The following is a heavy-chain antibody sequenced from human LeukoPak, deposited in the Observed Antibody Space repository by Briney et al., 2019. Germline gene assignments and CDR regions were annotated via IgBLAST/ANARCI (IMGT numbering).Heavy chain of an antibody. J-gene: IGHJ5*02. V-gene: IGHV1-2*06. D-gene: IGHD2-2*02. CDR2: INPNSGGT. CDR3: ARDGGTDVEVPAAIQGSWFDP. CDR1: GYTFTGYY. Sequence: ASVKVSCKASGYTFTGYYMHWVRQAPGQGLEWMGRINPNSGGTNYAQKFQGRVTTTRDTSISTAYMELSRLRSDDTAVYYCARDGGTDVEVPAAIQGSWFDPWGQGTLVTVSS.